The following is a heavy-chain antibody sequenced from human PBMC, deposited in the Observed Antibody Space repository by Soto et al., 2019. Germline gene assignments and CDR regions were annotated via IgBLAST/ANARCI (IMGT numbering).Heavy chain of an antibody. V-gene: IGHV4-59*01. J-gene: IGHJ4*02. CDR3: ARVTEWLQPDY. CDR1: GGSISSYY. CDR2: IYYSGST. Sequence: SETLSLTCTVSGGSISSYYWSWIRQPPGKGLEWIGYIYYSGSTNYNPSLKSRVTISVDTSKNQFSLKLSSVTAADTSVYYCARVTEWLQPDYWGQGTLVTVSS. D-gene: IGHD5-12*01.